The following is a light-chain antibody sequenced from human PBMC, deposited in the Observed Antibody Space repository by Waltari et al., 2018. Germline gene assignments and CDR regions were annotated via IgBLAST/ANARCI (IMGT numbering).Light chain of an antibody. CDR2: DKI. Sequence: QSVLTQPPSVSGAPGQRVTISCTGSSSNIGAGYDVHWYQQLPGTAPKLLIYDKINRPSWVPDRFSGSKSGTSASQAITGLQAEDEADYYCQSYDSSLSGSVFGGGTKLTVL. CDR3: QSYDSSLSGSV. CDR1: SSNIGAGYD. V-gene: IGLV1-40*01. J-gene: IGLJ2*01.